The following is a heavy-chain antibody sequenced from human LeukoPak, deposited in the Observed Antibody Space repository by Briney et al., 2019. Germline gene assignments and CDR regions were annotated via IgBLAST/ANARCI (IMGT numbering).Heavy chain of an antibody. Sequence: GESPQISCKGSSYRFTSYWICWVRQMPPEGREWRGFFNPGCSDTRYSPSFQGQVTISADTSMSTDYLKWSSLKASDTAMYYCARRRGRYSGDAFDNWGQGTMVTVSS. CDR2: FNPGCSDT. CDR3: ARRRGRYSGDAFDN. J-gene: IGHJ3*02. V-gene: IGHV5-51*01. CDR1: SYRFTSYW. D-gene: IGHD1-26*01.